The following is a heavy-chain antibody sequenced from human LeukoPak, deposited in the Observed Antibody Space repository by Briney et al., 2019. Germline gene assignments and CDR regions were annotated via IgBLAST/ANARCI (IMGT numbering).Heavy chain of an antibody. V-gene: IGHV1-2*02. CDR3: ARDPNYYYDSSESDY. D-gene: IGHD3-22*01. J-gene: IGHJ4*02. CDR1: GYTFTGYY. CDR2: INPNSGGT. Sequence: ASVKVSCKASGYTFTGYYMHWVRQAPGQGLEWMGWINPNSGGTNYAQNFQGRVTMTRDTSISTAYMELSRLRSDDTAVYYCARDPNYYYDSSESDYWGQGTLVTVSS.